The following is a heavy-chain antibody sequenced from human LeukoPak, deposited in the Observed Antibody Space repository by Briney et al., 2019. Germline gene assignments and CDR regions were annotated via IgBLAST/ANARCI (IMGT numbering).Heavy chain of an antibody. V-gene: IGHV4-4*07. CDR1: GGSISSYY. CDR3: ASLPFTYYYYSSGYGLGDY. Sequence: SETLSLTCTVSGGSISSYYWSWIRQPAGKGLEWIGRIYTSGSTNYNPSLKSRVTMSVDTSKNQFSLKLSSVTAADTAVYYCASLPFTYYYYSSGYGLGDYWGQGTLVTVSS. D-gene: IGHD3-22*01. CDR2: IYTSGST. J-gene: IGHJ4*02.